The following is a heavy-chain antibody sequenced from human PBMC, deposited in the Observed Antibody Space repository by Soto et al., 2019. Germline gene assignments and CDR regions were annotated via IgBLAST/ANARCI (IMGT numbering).Heavy chain of an antibody. CDR3: AKDLSPGYCSSTSCYGFNYYYYMDV. J-gene: IGHJ6*03. CDR1: GFTFSSFG. CDR2: ISYDESHK. V-gene: IGHV3-30*18. Sequence: QVQLVESGGGVVQPGRSLRLSCAASGFTFSSFGMHWVRQAPGKGLEWVAIISYDESHKYYADSVKGRFTISRDNSKNTLDLQMNSLRAEDTAVYYCAKDLSPGYCSSTSCYGFNYYYYMDVWGKGTTVTVSS. D-gene: IGHD2-2*01.